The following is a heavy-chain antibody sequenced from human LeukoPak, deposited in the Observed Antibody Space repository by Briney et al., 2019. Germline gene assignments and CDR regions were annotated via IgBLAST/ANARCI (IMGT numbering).Heavy chain of an antibody. CDR2: IIPIFGTA. CDR3: ARGDTAMVIGFDY. V-gene: IGHV1-69*05. J-gene: IGHJ4*02. CDR1: GGTFSSYA. Sequence: SVKVSCKASGGTFSSYAISWVRQAPGQGLEWMGRIIPIFGTANYAQKFQGRVTVTTDESTSTAYMELSSLRSEDTAVYYCARGDTAMVIGFDYWGQGTLVTVSS. D-gene: IGHD5-18*01.